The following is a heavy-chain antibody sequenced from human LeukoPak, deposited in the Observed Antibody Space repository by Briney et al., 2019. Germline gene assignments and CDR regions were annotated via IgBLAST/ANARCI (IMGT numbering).Heavy chain of an antibody. D-gene: IGHD3-9*01. Sequence: GGSLRLSCAASGFTFNSYGMHWVRQAPGKGLEWVAVIWYDGSNKYYADSVKGRFTISRDNSKNTLYLQMNSLRAEDTAVYYCARDGGGVRYFDWENAPNYFDYWGQGTLVTVSS. V-gene: IGHV3-33*01. CDR1: GFTFNSYG. CDR3: ARDGGGVRYFDWENAPNYFDY. J-gene: IGHJ4*02. CDR2: IWYDGSNK.